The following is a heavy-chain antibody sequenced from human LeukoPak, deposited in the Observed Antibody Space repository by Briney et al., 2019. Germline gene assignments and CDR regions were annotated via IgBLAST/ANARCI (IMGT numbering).Heavy chain of an antibody. V-gene: IGHV4-39*01. CDR3: ARLSSSSWYESDDY. Sequence: KPSETLSLTCTVSGGSISSSSYYWGWIRQPPGKGLEWIGSIYYSGSTYYNPSLKSRVTIPVDTSKNQFSLKLSSVTAADTAVYYCARLSSSSWYESDDYWGQGTLVTVSS. CDR1: GGSISSSSYY. D-gene: IGHD6-13*01. J-gene: IGHJ4*02. CDR2: IYYSGST.